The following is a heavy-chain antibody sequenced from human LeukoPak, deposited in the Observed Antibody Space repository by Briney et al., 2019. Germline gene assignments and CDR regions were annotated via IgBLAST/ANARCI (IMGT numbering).Heavy chain of an antibody. CDR3: AKLMIGGVILDF. Sequence: GGSLRLSCAGSGFTFSNSGMIWVRQAPGEGLEWVSTISGSGGSTYYADSVKGRFTISRDNSKNMLYLKMNSLRADDTAVYYCAKLMIGGVILDFWGQGTLVTVSS. V-gene: IGHV3-23*01. CDR2: ISGSGGST. CDR1: GFTFSNSG. D-gene: IGHD3-16*01. J-gene: IGHJ4*02.